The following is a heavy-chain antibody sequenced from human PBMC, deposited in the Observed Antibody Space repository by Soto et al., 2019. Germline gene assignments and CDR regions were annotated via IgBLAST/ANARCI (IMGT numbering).Heavy chain of an antibody. CDR3: ARVPPNGDYFDS. CDR1: GGSVISTSW. CDR2: IYHVGST. D-gene: IGHD4-17*01. J-gene: IGHJ4*02. Sequence: QLQLQESGPGLVRPSGTLSLTCAVSGGSVISTSWWTWVRQPPGKGLEWIGEIYHVGSTNYNPSLKSRVTISVDTSQNQFSMKLTSVAAADTAVYYCARVPPNGDYFDSWGQGTLVTVSS. V-gene: IGHV4-4*02.